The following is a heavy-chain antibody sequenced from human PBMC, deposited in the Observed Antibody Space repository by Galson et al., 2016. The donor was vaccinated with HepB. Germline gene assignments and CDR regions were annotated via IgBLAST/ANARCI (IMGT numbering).Heavy chain of an antibody. Sequence: SLRLSCAASGFTFSGSSMTWVRQGPGKGLEWVSVISGSGRTTYYADSVKGRFTISRDNSKNTLYLQMNSLRVEDTATYYCARLIVVVPTAPDYFDYWGQGTLVTVSS. CDR3: ARLIVVVPTAPDYFDY. D-gene: IGHD2-2*01. V-gene: IGHV3-23*01. CDR2: ISGSGRTT. J-gene: IGHJ4*02. CDR1: GFTFSGSS.